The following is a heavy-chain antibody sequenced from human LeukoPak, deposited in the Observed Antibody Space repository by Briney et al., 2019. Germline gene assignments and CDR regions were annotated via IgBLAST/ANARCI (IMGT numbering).Heavy chain of an antibody. D-gene: IGHD3-10*01. Sequence: SETLSLTCAVSGYSISSGYYWGWIRQPPGKGLEWIGTIYHSGSTYYNPSLQSRVTISVDTSKNKFSLKLSSVTAADTAVYYCAGVGGEWLRTNDDWGQGILVTVSS. CDR1: GYSISSGYY. CDR3: AGVGGEWLRTNDD. CDR2: IYHSGST. J-gene: IGHJ4*02. V-gene: IGHV4-38-2*01.